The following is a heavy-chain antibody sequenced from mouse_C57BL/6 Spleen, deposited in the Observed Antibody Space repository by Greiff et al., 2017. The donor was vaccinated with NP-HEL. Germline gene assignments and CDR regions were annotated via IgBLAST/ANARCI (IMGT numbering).Heavy chain of an antibody. CDR1: GFTFSSYG. CDR2: ISSGGSYT. V-gene: IGHV5-6*01. D-gene: IGHD1-1*01. Sequence: EVQVVESGGDLVKPGGSLKLSCAASGFTFSSYGMSWVRQTPDKRLEWVATISSGGSYTYYPDSVKGRFTISRDNAKNTLYLQMSSLKSEDTAMYYCARQEYGSHYAMDYWGQGTSVTVSS. CDR3: ARQEYGSHYAMDY. J-gene: IGHJ4*01.